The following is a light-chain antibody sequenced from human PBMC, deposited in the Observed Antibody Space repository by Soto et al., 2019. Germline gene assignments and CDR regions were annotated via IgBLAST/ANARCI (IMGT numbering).Light chain of an antibody. CDR2: DVS. Sequence: QSVLTQPASVSGSPGQSITISCTGTSSDVGAYIYVSWYQQHPGKVPKLMIYDVSYRPAGVSNRFYGSRSGDTASLTISGXXXXXXXXXXCSSYTSSSTYVFGTGTKVTV. CDR1: SSDVGAYIY. CDR3: SSYTSSSTYV. J-gene: IGLJ1*01. V-gene: IGLV2-14*01.